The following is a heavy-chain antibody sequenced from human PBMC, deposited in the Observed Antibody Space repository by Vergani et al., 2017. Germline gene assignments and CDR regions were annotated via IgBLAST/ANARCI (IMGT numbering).Heavy chain of an antibody. CDR1: GDSISSNNC. CDR3: ATIGYRRWGYYFDY. D-gene: IGHD2-2*02. CDR2: ICHTEDT. J-gene: IGHJ4*02. V-gene: IGHV4-4*03. Sequence: QVQLQESGPGLVKPPGTLPLTCAVSGDSISSNNCWTRVRQPPGKGLEWIGEICHTEDTKYSPSLKSRVTVSVDESRNLFSLRLNSVTAADTAVYYCATIGYRRWGYYFDYWGQGILVTVSS.